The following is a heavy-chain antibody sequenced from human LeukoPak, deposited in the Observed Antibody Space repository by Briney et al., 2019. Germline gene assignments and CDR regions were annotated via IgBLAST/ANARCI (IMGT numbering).Heavy chain of an antibody. J-gene: IGHJ4*02. CDR1: GFTLSSYA. Sequence: QSGGSLRLSCAASGFTLSSYAMTWVRQAPGRGLEWVSSVDGGGGGTYYADSVKGRFTISRDNSKDTLYLQMNSLRAEDTAVYYCAGDRATSYFDYWGQGALVTISS. CDR2: VDGGGGGT. D-gene: IGHD1-26*01. V-gene: IGHV3-23*01. CDR3: AGDRATSYFDY.